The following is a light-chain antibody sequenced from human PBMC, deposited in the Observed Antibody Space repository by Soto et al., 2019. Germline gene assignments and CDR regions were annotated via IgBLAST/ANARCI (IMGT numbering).Light chain of an antibody. J-gene: IGLJ1*01. V-gene: IGLV2-8*01. CDR3: SSYAGTNNYV. CDR1: SSDVGGYNY. CDR2: EVN. Sequence: SALTQPPSASGSPGQSVAISCTGTSSDVGGYNYVSWYQQHPGKAPKLMIYEVNTRPSGVPDRFSGSKSGNTASLTVSGLQAEDEADYYCSSYAGTNNYVFGTGTKVTVL.